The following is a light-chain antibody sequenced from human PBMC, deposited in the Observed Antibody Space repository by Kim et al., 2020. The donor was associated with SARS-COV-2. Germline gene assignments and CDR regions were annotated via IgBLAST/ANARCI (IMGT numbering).Light chain of an antibody. CDR3: QQYSSYSSWT. Sequence: DIQMTQSPSTLSASVGDRVTITCRASQSISSWLAWYQQKPGKAPKLLIYKASTLESGVPSRFSGSGSGTEFTLTISSLQPDDFATYYCQQYSSYSSWTFGQGTNVDIK. V-gene: IGKV1-5*03. CDR2: KAS. J-gene: IGKJ1*01. CDR1: QSISSW.